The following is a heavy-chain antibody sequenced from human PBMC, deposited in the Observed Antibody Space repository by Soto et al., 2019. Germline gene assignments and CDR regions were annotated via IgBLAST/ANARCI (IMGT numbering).Heavy chain of an antibody. Sequence: EVQLVESGGDLVQPGGSLRLSCVASGFTFSPYWMSWVGQAPGRGLQWVATINNDGSEKYYADSVKGRFTISRDNARDSHYLQLTSLRAEDTAIYYCARGSNQDYWGQGTLVAVSS. CDR1: GFTFSPYW. D-gene: IGHD2-8*01. J-gene: IGHJ4*02. CDR3: ARGSNQDY. CDR2: INNDGSEK. V-gene: IGHV3-7*03.